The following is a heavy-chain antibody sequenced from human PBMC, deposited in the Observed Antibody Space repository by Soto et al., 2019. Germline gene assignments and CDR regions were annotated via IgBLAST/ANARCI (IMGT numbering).Heavy chain of an antibody. CDR3: ARQRPPNLRRLTNWFDP. Sequence: SETLSLTCAVSGGSINSSNLWTWVRQPAGKGLEWIGRIYYSGSTYYNPSLKSRVTISVDTSKNQFSLKLSSVTAADTAVYYCARQRPPNLRRLTNWFDPWGQGTLVTVSS. J-gene: IGHJ5*02. CDR1: GGSINSSNL. D-gene: IGHD4-17*01. V-gene: IGHV4-39*01. CDR2: IYYSGST.